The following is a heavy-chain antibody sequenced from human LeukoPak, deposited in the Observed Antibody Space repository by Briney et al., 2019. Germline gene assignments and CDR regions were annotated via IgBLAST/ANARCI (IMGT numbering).Heavy chain of an antibody. Sequence: GASVKVSCKASGYRLGGYYMRWVRQAPGQGLEWMGRINPNSGVTSYAQKFQGRVTMTRDTSISTVYMDLRSVRSDDTAVYYCAREAGGSGTYYIDYWGQGTLVTVSS. CDR3: AREAGGSGTYYIDY. J-gene: IGHJ4*02. V-gene: IGHV1-2*06. CDR2: INPNSGVT. D-gene: IGHD3-10*01. CDR1: GYRLGGYY.